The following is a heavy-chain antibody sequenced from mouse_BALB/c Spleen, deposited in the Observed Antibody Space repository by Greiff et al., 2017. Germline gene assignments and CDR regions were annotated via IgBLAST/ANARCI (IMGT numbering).Heavy chain of an antibody. D-gene: IGHD2-14*01. CDR3: ARVYYRYGYYAMDY. CDR1: GFSLTSYG. Sequence: VQRVESGPGLVAPSQSLSITCTVSGFSLTSYGVHWVRQPPGKGLEWLGVIWAGGSTNYNSALMSRLSISKDNSKSQVFLKMNSLQTDDTAMYYCARVYYRYGYYAMDYWGQGTSVTVSS. J-gene: IGHJ4*01. V-gene: IGHV2-9*02. CDR2: IWAGGST.